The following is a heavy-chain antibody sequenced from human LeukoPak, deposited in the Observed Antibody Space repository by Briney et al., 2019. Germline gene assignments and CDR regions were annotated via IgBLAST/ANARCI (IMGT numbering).Heavy chain of an antibody. Sequence: SETLSLTCAVYGGSFSGYYWSWIRQPPGKGLEWIGEINHSGSTNYNPSLKSRVTISVDTSKNQFSLKLSSVTAADTAVYYCARGVPYSYGSYYYYMDVWGKGTTVTVSS. CDR3: ARGVPYSYGSYYYYMDV. J-gene: IGHJ6*03. D-gene: IGHD5-18*01. CDR1: GGSFSGYY. V-gene: IGHV4-34*01. CDR2: INHSGST.